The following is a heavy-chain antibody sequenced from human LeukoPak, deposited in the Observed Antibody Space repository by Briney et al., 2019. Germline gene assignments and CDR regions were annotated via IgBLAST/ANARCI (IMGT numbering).Heavy chain of an antibody. J-gene: IGHJ5*02. D-gene: IGHD6-19*01. Sequence: PWETLSLTCTVSGGSISTYFWSWIRQPPGKGLEWIGYISYSGTNYNPSLKSRVTISVDTSKKQFSLKLTSVTAADTAVYYCARDRAGANWFDPWGRGTLVTVSS. CDR1: GGSISTYF. CDR3: ARDRAGANWFDP. V-gene: IGHV4-59*01. CDR2: ISYSGT.